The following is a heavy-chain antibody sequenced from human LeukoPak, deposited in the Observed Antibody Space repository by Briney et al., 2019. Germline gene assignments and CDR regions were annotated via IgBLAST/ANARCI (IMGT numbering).Heavy chain of an antibody. D-gene: IGHD6-19*01. CDR2: IRSISNSYAT. V-gene: IGHV3-73*01. CDR1: GFTFSGSA. Sequence: PGGSLKLSCAASGFTFSGSAMHWVRQASGKGLEWVGLIRSISNSYATAYAASVKGRFTISRDDSKNTAYLQMNSLKTEDTAVYYCAGGSGWYSPDYWGQGALATLSS. J-gene: IGHJ4*02. CDR3: AGGSGWYSPDY.